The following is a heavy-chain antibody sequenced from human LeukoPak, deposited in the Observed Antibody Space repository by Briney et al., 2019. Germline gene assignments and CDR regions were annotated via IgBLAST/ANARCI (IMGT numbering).Heavy chain of an antibody. Sequence: SETLSLTCSVSGGSFSSYYWTWIRQPPGKGLEWIGYIFFSGSTNYSPSLKSRVTISVDTSKNQLSLKLSSVTAADTAVYYCAREVRYYDTLPRFDPWGQGTLVTVSS. J-gene: IGHJ5*02. CDR2: IFFSGST. D-gene: IGHD3-9*01. V-gene: IGHV4-59*01. CDR1: GGSFSSYY. CDR3: AREVRYYDTLPRFDP.